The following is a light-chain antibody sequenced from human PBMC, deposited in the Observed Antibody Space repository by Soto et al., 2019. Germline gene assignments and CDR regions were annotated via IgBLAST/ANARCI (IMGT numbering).Light chain of an antibody. Sequence: TQMTQSPSSLSASVGDRVTIACRASQGIRTELGWYQQKAGEAPKLLIYAASTLQSGVPPRFSGSGSGTDFTLTISSLQPEDFATYYCLQDYDYPRTFGQGTKVDIK. CDR2: AAS. CDR1: QGIRTE. J-gene: IGKJ1*01. CDR3: LQDYDYPRT. V-gene: IGKV1-6*01.